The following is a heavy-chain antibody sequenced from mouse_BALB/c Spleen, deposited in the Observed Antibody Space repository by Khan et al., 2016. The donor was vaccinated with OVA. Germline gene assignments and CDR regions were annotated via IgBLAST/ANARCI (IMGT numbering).Heavy chain of an antibody. CDR2: ISYSGST. CDR3: ARTARIKY. CDR1: GYSITSGYG. Sequence: EVNLLEPGPGLVKPSQSLSLTCTVTGYSITSGYGWNWIRQFPGNKLEWMGYISYSGSTNYNPSLNSRISITRDTSKNQFFLQLNSVTTENTATYYCARTARIKYWGQGTTLTVSS. D-gene: IGHD1-2*01. V-gene: IGHV3-2*02. J-gene: IGHJ2*01.